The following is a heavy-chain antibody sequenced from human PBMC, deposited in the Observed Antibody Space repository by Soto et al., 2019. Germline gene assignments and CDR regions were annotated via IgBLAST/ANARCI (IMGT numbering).Heavy chain of an antibody. CDR3: TTGLIAGDHYGMDV. V-gene: IGHV3-15*01. Sequence: PGGSLRLSCAASGFTFSSYAMSWVRQAPGKGLEWVSAIKSKTDGGTTDYAAPVKGRFTISRDDSKNTLYLRMNSLKTEDTAVYYCTTGLIAGDHYGMDVWGQGTTVTVSS. CDR2: IKSKTDGGTT. D-gene: IGHD6-13*01. CDR1: GFTFSSYA. J-gene: IGHJ6*02.